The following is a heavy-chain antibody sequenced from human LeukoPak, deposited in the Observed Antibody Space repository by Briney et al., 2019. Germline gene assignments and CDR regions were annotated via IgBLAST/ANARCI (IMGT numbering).Heavy chain of an antibody. D-gene: IGHD3-3*01. CDR3: ASEYYDFWSGSPDAFDI. J-gene: IGHJ3*02. CDR1: GFTVSSNY. CDR2: IYSDGST. V-gene: IGHV3-66*02. Sequence: GGSLRLSCAGSGFTVSSNYMSWVRQAPGKGLEWVSVIYSDGSTYYADSVKGRFTLTRDHSKNTQYLQINRLRAEDTAVYYCASEYYDFWSGSPDAFDIWGQGTMVTVSS.